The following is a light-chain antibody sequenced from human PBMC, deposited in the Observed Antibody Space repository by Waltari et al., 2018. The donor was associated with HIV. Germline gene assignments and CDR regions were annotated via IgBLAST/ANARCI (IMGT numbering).Light chain of an antibody. Sequence: QLILTQSPSASASLGASVKLTCTLSSRHSTYAIAWLQHQPAKCPRFLMKLNNDGSNTRGDGIPDRFSGASSGAERYLTISSLQSEDEADYYCQTWDTGPWVFGGGTKLTVL. J-gene: IGLJ3*02. CDR1: SRHSTYA. CDR2: LNNDGSN. CDR3: QTWDTGPWV. V-gene: IGLV4-69*01.